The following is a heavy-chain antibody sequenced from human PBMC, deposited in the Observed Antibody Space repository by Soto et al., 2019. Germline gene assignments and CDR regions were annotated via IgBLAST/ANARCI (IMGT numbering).Heavy chain of an antibody. J-gene: IGHJ4*02. Sequence: GASVKVSCKASGYTFTSYGISWVRQAPGQGLEWMGRIIPILGIANYAQKFQGRVTITADKSTSTAYMELSSLRSEDTAVYYCARAATVTTGSFDYWGQGTLVTVSS. D-gene: IGHD4-17*01. V-gene: IGHV1-69*04. CDR2: IIPILGIA. CDR3: ARAATVTTGSFDY. CDR1: GYTFTSYG.